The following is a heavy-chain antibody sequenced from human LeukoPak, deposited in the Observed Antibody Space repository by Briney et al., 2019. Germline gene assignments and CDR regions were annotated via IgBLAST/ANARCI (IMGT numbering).Heavy chain of an antibody. D-gene: IGHD3-9*01. CDR3: ATQLRYFDWLPLGY. J-gene: IGHJ4*02. V-gene: IGHV3-33*01. Sequence: GGSLRLSCAASGFTFSSYGMHWVRQAPGKGLEWVAVIWYGGSNKYYADSVKGRFTISRDNSKNTLYLQMNSLRAEDTAVYYCATQLRYFDWLPLGYWGQGTLVTVSS. CDR2: IWYGGSNK. CDR1: GFTFSSYG.